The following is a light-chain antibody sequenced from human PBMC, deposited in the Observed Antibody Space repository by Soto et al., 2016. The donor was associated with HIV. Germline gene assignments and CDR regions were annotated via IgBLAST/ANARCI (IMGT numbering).Light chain of an antibody. CDR2: DAS. CDR3: QQYNSYSRWT. Sequence: AIQLTQSPSSLSASVGDRVTITCRASRDIGSALAWYQQKPGKGPRLLIYDASSLESGVPSRFSGSGSGTEFTLTISSLQPDDFATYFCQQYNSYSRWTFGQGTKVEIK. CDR1: RDIGSA. J-gene: IGKJ1*01. V-gene: IGKV1-13*02.